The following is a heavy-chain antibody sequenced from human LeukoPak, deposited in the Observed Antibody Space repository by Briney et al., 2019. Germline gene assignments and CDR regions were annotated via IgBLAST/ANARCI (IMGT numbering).Heavy chain of an antibody. CDR1: GGSIGSYY. J-gene: IGHJ4*02. CDR3: ARAGYSYGTDY. Sequence: SETLSLTCTVSGGSIGSYYWSWIRQPPGKGLEWIGYIYYSGSTNYNPSLKSRVTISVDTSKNQFSLKLSSVTAADTAVYYCARAGYSYGTDYWGQGTLVTVSS. CDR2: IYYSGST. D-gene: IGHD5-18*01. V-gene: IGHV4-59*01.